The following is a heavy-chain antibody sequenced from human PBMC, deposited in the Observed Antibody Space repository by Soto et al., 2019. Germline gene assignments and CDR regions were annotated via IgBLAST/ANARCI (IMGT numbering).Heavy chain of an antibody. CDR3: AIGEGYSSGWYLSPCDY. CDR1: GFTFSSYS. D-gene: IGHD6-19*01. CDR2: ISSSSSTI. J-gene: IGHJ4*02. V-gene: IGHV3-48*02. Sequence: EVQLVESGGGLVQPGGSLRLSCAASGFTFSSYSMNWVRQAPGKGLEWVSYISSSSSTIYYADSVKGRFTISRDNAKNSLYLQMNSLRDEDTAVYYCAIGEGYSSGWYLSPCDYWGQGTLVTVSS.